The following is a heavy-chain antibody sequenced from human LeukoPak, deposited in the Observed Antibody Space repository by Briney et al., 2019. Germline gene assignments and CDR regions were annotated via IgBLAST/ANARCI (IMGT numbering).Heavy chain of an antibody. CDR3: ARDKYGSGSYSFDY. Sequence: GRSLRLSCAASGFTFSSYAMHWVRQAPGKGLEWVAVISYDGSNKYSADSVKGRFTISRDNSKNTLYLQMDSLRAEDTAVYYCARDKYGSGSYSFDYWGQGTLVTVSS. CDR1: GFTFSSYA. J-gene: IGHJ4*02. V-gene: IGHV3-30*04. D-gene: IGHD3-10*01. CDR2: ISYDGSNK.